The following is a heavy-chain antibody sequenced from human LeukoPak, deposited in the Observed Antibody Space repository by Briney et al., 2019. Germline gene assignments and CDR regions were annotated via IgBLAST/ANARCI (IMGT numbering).Heavy chain of an antibody. CDR2: ISSSGSTI. CDR3: ANSGALALFMYYYDSSGHTGNAFDI. V-gene: IGHV3-11*01. Sequence: TGGSLRLSCAASGFTFSDYYMSWIRQAPGKGLEWVSYISSSGSTIYYADSVKGRFTISRDNAKNSLYLQMNSLRAEDTAVYYCANSGALALFMYYYDSSGHTGNAFDIWGQGTMVTVSS. CDR1: GFTFSDYY. D-gene: IGHD3-22*01. J-gene: IGHJ3*02.